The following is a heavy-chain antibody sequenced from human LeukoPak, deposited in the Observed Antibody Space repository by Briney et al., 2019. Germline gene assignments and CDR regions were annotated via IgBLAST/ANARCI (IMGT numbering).Heavy chain of an antibody. V-gene: IGHV3-30*18. D-gene: IGHD2-21*02. J-gene: IGHJ6*02. CDR2: ISYDGSNK. CDR1: GFTFSSYG. CDR3: AKDALGNYCGGDCYPPGYYYGMDV. Sequence: GGSLRLSCAASGFTFSSYGMHWVRQAPGKGLEWVAVISYDGSNKYYADSVKGRFTISRDNSKNTLYLQMNSLRAEDTAVYYCAKDALGNYCGGDCYPPGYYYGMDVWGQGTTVTVSS.